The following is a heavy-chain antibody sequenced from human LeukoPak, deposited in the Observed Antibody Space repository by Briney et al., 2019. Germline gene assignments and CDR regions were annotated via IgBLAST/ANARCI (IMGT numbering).Heavy chain of an antibody. D-gene: IGHD6-13*01. J-gene: IGHJ1*01. CDR3: AREQGRGSTWYPEYFQP. V-gene: IGHV3-53*01. CDR1: GFIVSNYY. Sequence: GGSLRLSCAASGFIVSNYYMNWVRQAPGKGLECVSVIFSGGATYYADSVKGRFTISRDNSKNTLYLQMNSLRAEDTAVYFCAREQGRGSTWYPEYFQPWGQGTLVIVSS. CDR2: IFSGGAT.